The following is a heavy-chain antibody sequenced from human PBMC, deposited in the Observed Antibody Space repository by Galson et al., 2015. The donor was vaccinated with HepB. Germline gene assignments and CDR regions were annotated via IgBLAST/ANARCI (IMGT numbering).Heavy chain of an antibody. CDR1: GFTFSSYS. D-gene: IGHD3-22*01. V-gene: IGHV3-48*01. J-gene: IGHJ4*02. CDR3: ARAYYYDSSGYYYFDY. CDR2: ISSSSSTI. Sequence: SLRLSCAASGFTFSSYSMNWVRQAPGKGLEWVSYISSSSSTIYYADSVKGRFTISRDNAKNSLYLQMNSLRAEDTAVYYCARAYYYDSSGYYYFDYWGQGTLVTVSS.